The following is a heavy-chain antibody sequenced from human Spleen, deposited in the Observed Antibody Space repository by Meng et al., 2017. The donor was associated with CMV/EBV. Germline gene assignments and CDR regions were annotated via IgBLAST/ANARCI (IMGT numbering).Heavy chain of an antibody. CDR2: IYSGGST. CDR3: ASEDV. Sequence: GESLKISCAASGFTVSSNYMSWVRQAPGKGLEWVSVIYSGGSTYYADSVKGRFTISGDNSKNTLYLQMNSLTADDTAVYYCASEDVWGQGTTVTVSS. V-gene: IGHV3-66*02. J-gene: IGHJ6*02. CDR1: GFTVSSNY.